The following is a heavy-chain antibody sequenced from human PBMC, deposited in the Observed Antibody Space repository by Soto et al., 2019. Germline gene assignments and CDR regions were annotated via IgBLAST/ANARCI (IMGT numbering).Heavy chain of an antibody. CDR3: ARSAIPRGGWFRP. J-gene: IGHJ5*02. CDR1: DDSLSTYY. CDR2: IYASGST. D-gene: IGHD2-21*01. V-gene: IGHV4-4*07. Sequence: SETLSLTCNVSDDSLSTYYWSWIRQSAGKGLEWIGRIYASGSTNYNPSLKGRVSMSVDTSKKQFSLKVMSVTAADTAMYYCARSAIPRGGWFRPWGQGVLVTVSS.